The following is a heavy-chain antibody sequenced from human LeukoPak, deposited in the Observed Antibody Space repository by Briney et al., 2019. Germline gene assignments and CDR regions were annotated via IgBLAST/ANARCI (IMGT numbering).Heavy chain of an antibody. Sequence: SETLSLTCAVYGGSFSGYYWSWVRQPPGKGLEWIGEIYHSGSTNYNPSLKSRVTISVDKSKNQFSLKLSSVTAADTAMYYCARRLAITMIVVATNGAFDIWGQGTMVTVSS. J-gene: IGHJ3*02. CDR2: IYHSGST. CDR3: ARRLAITMIVVATNGAFDI. D-gene: IGHD3-22*01. CDR1: GGSFSGYY. V-gene: IGHV4-34*01.